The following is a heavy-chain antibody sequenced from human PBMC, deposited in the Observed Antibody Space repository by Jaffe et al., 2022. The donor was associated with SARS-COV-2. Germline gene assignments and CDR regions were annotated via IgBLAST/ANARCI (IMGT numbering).Heavy chain of an antibody. CDR3: TKQRTSIAARPATKHFDY. J-gene: IGHJ4*02. CDR2: IKTKTDGGTT. Sequence: EVQLVESGGGLVKPGGSLRLSCAASGFTFSDAWISWVRQAPGKGLEWVGRIKTKTDGGTTDYAAPVKGRFTISRDDSKNTLYLQMNSLKTEDTAVYYCTKQRTSIAARPATKHFDYWGQGTLVTVSS. D-gene: IGHD6-6*01. V-gene: IGHV3-15*01. CDR1: GFTFSDAW.